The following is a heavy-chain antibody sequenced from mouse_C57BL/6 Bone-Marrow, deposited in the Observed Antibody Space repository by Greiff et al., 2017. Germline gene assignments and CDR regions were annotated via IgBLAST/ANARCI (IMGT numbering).Heavy chain of an antibody. J-gene: IGHJ2*01. CDR1: GFNIKDDY. CDR2: IDPENGDT. V-gene: IGHV14-4*01. D-gene: IGHD1-1*01. CDR3: TGIATGPDDY. Sequence: EVQLQQSGAELVRPGVSVKLSCTASGFNIKDDYMHWVKQRPEQGLEWIGWIDPENGDTDYASMVQGKATITADTSSNTAYLQLSSLTSEDTAVYYCTGIATGPDDYWGQGTTLAVSS.